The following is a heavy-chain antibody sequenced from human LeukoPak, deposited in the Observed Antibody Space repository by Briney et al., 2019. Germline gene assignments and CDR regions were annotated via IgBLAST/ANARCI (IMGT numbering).Heavy chain of an antibody. Sequence: GESLKISCKGSGYSFTSYWIGWVRQMPGKGLEWTGIIYPGDSDTRYSLSFQGQVTISADKSISTAYLQWSSLKASDTAMYYCARRRSTNKYYYYYYMDVWGKGTTVAVSS. D-gene: IGHD1/OR15-1a*01. J-gene: IGHJ6*03. CDR2: IYPGDSDT. CDR3: ARRRSTNKYYYYYYMDV. V-gene: IGHV5-51*01. CDR1: GYSFTSYW.